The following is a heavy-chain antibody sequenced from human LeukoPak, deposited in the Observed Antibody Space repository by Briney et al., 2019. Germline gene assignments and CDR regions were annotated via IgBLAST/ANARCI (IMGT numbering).Heavy chain of an antibody. CDR1: GYTLTELS. J-gene: IGHJ4*02. CDR2: FDPEDGET. Sequence: ASVKVSCKVSGYTLTELSMHWVRQAPGKGLGWMGGFDPEDGETIYAQKFQGRVTMTEDTSTDTAYMELSSLRSEDTAVYYCARTVWSGWNFDYWGQGTLVTVSS. V-gene: IGHV1-24*01. CDR3: ARTVWSGWNFDY. D-gene: IGHD3-3*01.